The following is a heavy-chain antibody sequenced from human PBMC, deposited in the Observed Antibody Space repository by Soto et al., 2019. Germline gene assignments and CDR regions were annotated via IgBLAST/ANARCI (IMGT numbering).Heavy chain of an antibody. CDR1: GGTFSSYA. Sequence: ASVKVYCKASGGTFSSYAISWVRQAPGQGLEWMGGIIPIFGTANYAQKFQGRVTITADESTSTAYMELSSLRSEDTAVDYCAGRGRESLLDYGGQGTLVSVSS. J-gene: IGHJ4*02. CDR3: AGRGRESLLDY. D-gene: IGHD3-10*01. V-gene: IGHV1-69*13. CDR2: IIPIFGTA.